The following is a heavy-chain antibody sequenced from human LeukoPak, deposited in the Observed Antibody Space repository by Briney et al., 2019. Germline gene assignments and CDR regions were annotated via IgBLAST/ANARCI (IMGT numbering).Heavy chain of an antibody. CDR1: GFTFSSYS. J-gene: IGHJ4*02. V-gene: IGHV3-21*01. CDR3: ARVRDFDY. CDR2: IGSSSSYI. Sequence: GGSLRLSCAASGFTFSSYSMNWVRQAPGKGLEWVSSIGSSSSYIYYADSVKGRFTISRDNAKNSLYLQMNSLRAEDTAVYYCARVRDFDYWGQGTLVTVSS.